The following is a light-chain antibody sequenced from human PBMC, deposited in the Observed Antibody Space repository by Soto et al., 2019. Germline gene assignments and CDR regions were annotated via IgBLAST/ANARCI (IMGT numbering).Light chain of an antibody. V-gene: IGKV3-11*01. CDR2: DTS. Sequence: EIVLTQSPATLSLSPGERATLSCRASQSVSSYLAWYQQKPGQAPRLLIYDTSIRASGIPARFSGSGSGTDFTATINSIDTEDSAVYYCQQRSNRHLTFSQGIRLEIQ. CDR3: QQRSNRHLT. J-gene: IGKJ5*01. CDR1: QSVSSY.